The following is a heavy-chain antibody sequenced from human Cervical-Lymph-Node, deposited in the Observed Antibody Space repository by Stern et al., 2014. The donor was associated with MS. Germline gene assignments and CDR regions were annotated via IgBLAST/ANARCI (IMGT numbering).Heavy chain of an antibody. V-gene: IGHV4-59*01. Sequence: VQLEESGPGLVKPAETLSLTCSVSGGSIIANYWSWIRQPPGKGLEWIGQVYYRGSAKYNPSLTGRVPLSLDTYNPQLSLSLTSVTAADTAVYFCARQRSTWDDAFDIWGQGTMVTVSS. D-gene: IGHD6-13*01. CDR3: ARQRSTWDDAFDI. CDR1: GGSIIANY. CDR2: VYYRGSA. J-gene: IGHJ3*02.